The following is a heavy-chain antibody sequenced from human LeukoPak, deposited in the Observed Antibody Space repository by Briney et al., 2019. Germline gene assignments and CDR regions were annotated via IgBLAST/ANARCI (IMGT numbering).Heavy chain of an antibody. CDR3: AKGVLGPRSTSFADY. CDR2: ISDDGSDK. J-gene: IGHJ4*02. Sequence: PGRSLRLSCAASGFTFSNYAMHWVRQAPGKGLEWAAVISDDGSDKYYSDPVKGRFTISRDNSKNTLFLQMNSLRAEDTAVYYCAKGVLGPRSTSFADYWGLGTLVTVSS. D-gene: IGHD3-10*01. CDR1: GFTFSNYA. V-gene: IGHV3-30*18.